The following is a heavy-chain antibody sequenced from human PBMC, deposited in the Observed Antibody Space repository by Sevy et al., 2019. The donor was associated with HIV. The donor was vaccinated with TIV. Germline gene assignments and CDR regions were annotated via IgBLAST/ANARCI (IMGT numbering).Heavy chain of an antibody. D-gene: IGHD3-16*01. J-gene: IGHJ5*02. CDR3: ARLGDSYTVRFIKWFDP. CDR1: GGSISSIAYY. V-gene: IGHV4-39*01. Sequence: SETLSLTCTVSGGSISSIAYYWGWIRQPPGKGLEWIGSIYYSGSTSYNPSLKSRVTVSVDTSKNQFSLKLNSVTAADTAVYYCARLGDSYTVRFIKWFDPWGQGTLVTVSS. CDR2: IYYSGST.